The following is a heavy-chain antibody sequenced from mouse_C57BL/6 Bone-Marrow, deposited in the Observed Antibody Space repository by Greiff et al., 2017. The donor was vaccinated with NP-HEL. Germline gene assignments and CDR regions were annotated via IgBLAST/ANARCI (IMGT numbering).Heavy chain of an antibody. V-gene: IGHV1-64*01. Sequence: QVQLKQPGAELVKPGASVKLSCKASGYTFTSYWMHWVKQRPGQGLEWIGMIHPNSGSTNYNEKFKSKATLTVDKSSSTAYMQLSSLTSEDSAVYYCARSGAYYSNPYAMDYWGQGTSVTVSS. CDR2: IHPNSGST. D-gene: IGHD2-5*01. CDR3: ARSGAYYSNPYAMDY. J-gene: IGHJ4*01. CDR1: GYTFTSYW.